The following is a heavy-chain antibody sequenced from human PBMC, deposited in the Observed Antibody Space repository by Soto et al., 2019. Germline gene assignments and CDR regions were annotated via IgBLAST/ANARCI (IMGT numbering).Heavy chain of an antibody. J-gene: IGHJ4*02. CDR3: VGEVGSQLIY. Sequence: EVQLVESGGGLVQPGGSLRLSCAASGFTFSTHSMNWVRQAPGKGLEWISYITSSSGTMYADSVKGRFTISRDNAKNSLYLQMNSLRAEDTAVYFCVGEVGSQLIYWGQGPLVTVSS. D-gene: IGHD2-2*01. V-gene: IGHV3-48*01. CDR2: ITSSSGTM. CDR1: GFTFSTHS.